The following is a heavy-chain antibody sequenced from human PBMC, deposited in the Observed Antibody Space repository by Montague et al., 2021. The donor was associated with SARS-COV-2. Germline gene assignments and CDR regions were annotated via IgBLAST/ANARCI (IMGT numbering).Heavy chain of an antibody. J-gene: IGHJ4*02. Sequence: SETRSLTCTVSGGSINSHYWSWIRQPPGQGLEWIGYVYYRGSTKYNPSLKSRVTISVETSKNQFYLKLTSVTAADAAVYYCARANLVTFGGVIDLFEHWGQGSLVTVSS. CDR1: GGSINSHY. CDR2: VYYRGST. V-gene: IGHV4-59*11. D-gene: IGHD3-16*02. CDR3: ARANLVTFGGVIDLFEH.